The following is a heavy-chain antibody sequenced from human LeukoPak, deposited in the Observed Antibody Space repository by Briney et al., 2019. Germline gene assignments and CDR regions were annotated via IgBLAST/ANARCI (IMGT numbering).Heavy chain of an antibody. CDR3: ARLVVVITSSSRGYYFDY. J-gene: IGHJ4*02. Sequence: SETLSLTCTVSGGSISSSSYYWGWIRQPPGKGLEWIGNIYYSGSTYYNPSLKSRVTISVDTSKNQFSLKLSSVTAADTAVYYCARLVVVITSSSRGYYFDYWDQGTLVTVSS. V-gene: IGHV4-39*01. CDR2: IYYSGST. CDR1: GGSISSSSYY. D-gene: IGHD3-22*01.